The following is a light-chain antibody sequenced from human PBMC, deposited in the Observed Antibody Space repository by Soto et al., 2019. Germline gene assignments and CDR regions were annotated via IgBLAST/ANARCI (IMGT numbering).Light chain of an antibody. CDR2: EVS. J-gene: IGLJ2*01. Sequence: QSVLTQPASVSGSPGQSITISCTGTSSDVGGYNYVSWYQHHPGKAPKLMIYEVSNRPSGVSNHFSGSKSGNTASLTISGLQAEDEADYYCSSYTSSSTVVFGGGTKLTVL. V-gene: IGLV2-14*01. CDR3: SSYTSSSTVV. CDR1: SSDVGGYNY.